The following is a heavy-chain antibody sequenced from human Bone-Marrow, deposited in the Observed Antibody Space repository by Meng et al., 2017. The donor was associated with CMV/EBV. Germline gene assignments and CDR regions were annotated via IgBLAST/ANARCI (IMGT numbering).Heavy chain of an antibody. D-gene: IGHD3-9*01. V-gene: IGHV1-18*01. Sequence: ASVKVSCKASGYTFTSYGISWVRQAPGQGLEWMGWISAYNGNTNYAQKLQDRVTMTTDTSTSTAYMELRSLRSDDTAVYYCARGLTYYDILTLDYWGQGTLVTVSS. CDR3: ARGLTYYDILTLDY. CDR1: GYTFTSYG. J-gene: IGHJ4*02. CDR2: ISAYNGNT.